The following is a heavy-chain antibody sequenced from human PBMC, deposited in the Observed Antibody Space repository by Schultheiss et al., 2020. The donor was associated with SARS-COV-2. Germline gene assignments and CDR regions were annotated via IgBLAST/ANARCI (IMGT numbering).Heavy chain of an antibody. CDR2: IYYSGST. CDR3: ARGTTERPDYYYYYMDV. Sequence: SETLSLTCAVSGYSISSSSYYWGWIRQPPGKGLEWIGSIYYSGSTYYNPSLKSRVTISVDRSKNQFSLKLSSVTAADTAVYYCARGTTERPDYYYYYMDVWGKGTTVTVSS. V-gene: IGHV4-39*07. D-gene: IGHD4-11*01. J-gene: IGHJ6*03. CDR1: GYSISSSSYY.